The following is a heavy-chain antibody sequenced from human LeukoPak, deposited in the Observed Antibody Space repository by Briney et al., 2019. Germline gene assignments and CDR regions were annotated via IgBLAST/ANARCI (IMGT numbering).Heavy chain of an antibody. D-gene: IGHD4-17*01. V-gene: IGHV4-59*01. CDR3: ARDHGDKPLDY. Sequence: SETLSLTCTVSGGSISSYYWSWIRQPPGKGLEWIGYIYYSGSTNYNPSLKSRVTISVDTSKNQFSLKLSSVTAADTAVYYCARDHGDKPLDYWGQGTLVTVSS. CDR2: IYYSGST. J-gene: IGHJ4*02. CDR1: GGSISSYY.